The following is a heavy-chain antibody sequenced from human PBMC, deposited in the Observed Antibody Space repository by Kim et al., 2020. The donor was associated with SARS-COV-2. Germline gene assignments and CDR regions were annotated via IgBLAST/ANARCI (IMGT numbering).Heavy chain of an antibody. J-gene: IGHJ4*02. V-gene: IGHV3-30*07. CDR3: ARGRKGGIVVVIFR. D-gene: IGHD3-22*01. Sequence: ADSGRGRFTISRDNSKNTLYLQMNSLRAEDTAVYYCARGRKGGIVVVIFRWGQGTLVTVSS.